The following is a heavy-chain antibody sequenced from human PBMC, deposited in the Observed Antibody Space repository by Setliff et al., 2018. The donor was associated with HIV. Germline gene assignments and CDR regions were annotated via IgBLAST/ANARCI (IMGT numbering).Heavy chain of an antibody. CDR2: MRNRDRGYTT. D-gene: IGHD3-10*01. Sequence: GGSLRLSCVGSGFSFSDYYMDWVRQAPGKGLDWVGRMRNRDRGYTTEYAASVRGRFPVSRDDSKNSLYLQMNSLKTEDTAVYYCARDLAGTPYYYYGMDVWGQGTTVTVS. J-gene: IGHJ6*02. V-gene: IGHV3-72*01. CDR3: ARDLAGTPYYYYGMDV. CDR1: GFSFSDYY.